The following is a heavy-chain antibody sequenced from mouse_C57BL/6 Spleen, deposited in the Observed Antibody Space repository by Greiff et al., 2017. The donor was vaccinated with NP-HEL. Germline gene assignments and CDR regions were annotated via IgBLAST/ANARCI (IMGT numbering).Heavy chain of an antibody. J-gene: IGHJ2*01. V-gene: IGHV1-64*01. CDR2: IHPNSGST. D-gene: IGHD2-3*01. CDR3: ARDGYRYFDY. Sequence: VQLQQPGAELVKPGASVKLSCKASGYTFTSYWMHWVKQRPGQGLEWIGMIHPNSGSTNYNEKFKSKATVTIDKSSSTGYLQLSSLTSEDSAVYYCARDGYRYFDYWGQGTTLTVSS. CDR1: GYTFTSYW.